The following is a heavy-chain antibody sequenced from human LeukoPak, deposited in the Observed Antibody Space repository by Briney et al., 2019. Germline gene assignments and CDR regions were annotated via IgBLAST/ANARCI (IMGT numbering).Heavy chain of an antibody. Sequence: GGSLRLSCAASGFTFDDYAMHWVRQAPGKGLEWVSGISWNSGSIGYADSVKGRFTISRDNAKNSLYLQMNSLRAEDTALYYCARYMRGSGSPYLYYFDYWGQGTLVTVSS. CDR1: GFTFDDYA. CDR2: ISWNSGSI. J-gene: IGHJ4*02. CDR3: ARYMRGSGSPYLYYFDY. V-gene: IGHV3-9*01. D-gene: IGHD3-10*01.